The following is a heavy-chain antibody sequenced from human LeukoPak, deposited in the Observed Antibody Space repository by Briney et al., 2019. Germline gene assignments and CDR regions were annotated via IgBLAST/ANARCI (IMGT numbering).Heavy chain of an antibody. CDR2: ISYDGSNK. V-gene: IGHV3-30*03. Sequence: GGSLRLSCAASGFTFSSYGMHWVRQAPGKGLEWEAVISYDGSNKYYADSVKGRFTISRDNSKNTLYLQMNSLRAEDTAVYYCARLGDGRRGAFDIWGQGTMVTVSS. CDR3: ARLGDGRRGAFDI. D-gene: IGHD3-16*01. CDR1: GFTFSSYG. J-gene: IGHJ3*02.